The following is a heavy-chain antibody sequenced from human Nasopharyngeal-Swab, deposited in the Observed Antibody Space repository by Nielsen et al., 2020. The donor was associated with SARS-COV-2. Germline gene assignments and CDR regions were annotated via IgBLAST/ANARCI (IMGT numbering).Heavy chain of an antibody. CDR1: GYTLTELT. V-gene: IGHV1-24*01. D-gene: IGHD6-13*01. J-gene: IGHJ5*02. CDR3: STGPAAGKGGWFDP. CDR2: FDPEDGET. Sequence: ASVKVSCKVSGYTLTELTMHWVRPAPGKGLEWMGGFDPEDGETIYAQKFQGRVTMTEDKSTDTAYMELSSMRSADTAVYYCSTGPAAGKGGWFDPWGQGTLVTVSS.